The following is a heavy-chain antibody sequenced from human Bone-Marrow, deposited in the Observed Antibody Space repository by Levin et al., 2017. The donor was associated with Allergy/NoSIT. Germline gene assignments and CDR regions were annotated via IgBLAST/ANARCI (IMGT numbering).Heavy chain of an antibody. V-gene: IGHV3-23*01. D-gene: IGHD5-12*01. CDR3: AKATIQVWLRAPFDS. CDR2: IIGGDGGA. CDR1: GFTFSSYT. J-gene: IGHJ4*02. Sequence: GGSLRLSCAASGFTFSSYTMSWVRQAPGKGLEWVSGIIGGDGGAYYADSVKGRFTISRDNSKNTVYLQMNSLRAEDTAEYYCAKATIQVWLRAPFDSWGQGILVTVSS.